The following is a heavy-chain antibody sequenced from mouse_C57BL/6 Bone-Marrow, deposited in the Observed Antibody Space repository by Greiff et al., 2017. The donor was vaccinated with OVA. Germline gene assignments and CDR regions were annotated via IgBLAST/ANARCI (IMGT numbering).Heavy chain of an antibody. V-gene: IGHV1-59*01. J-gene: IGHJ4*01. CDR2: IDPSDSYT. Sequence: QVHVKQPGAELVRPGTSVTLSCKASGYTFTSYWMHWVKQRPGQGLEWIGVIDPSDSYTNYNQKFKGKATLTVDTSSSTAYMQLSSLRSEDSAVYYCARRGEYYYAMDYWGQGTSVTVSS. CDR1: GYTFTSYW. CDR3: ARRGEYYYAMDY.